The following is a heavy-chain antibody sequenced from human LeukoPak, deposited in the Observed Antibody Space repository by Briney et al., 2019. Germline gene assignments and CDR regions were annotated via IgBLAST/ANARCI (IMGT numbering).Heavy chain of an antibody. D-gene: IGHD1-1*01. CDR1: GGSISSSSYY. V-gene: IGHV4-39*07. Sequence: SETLSLTCTVSGGSISSSSYYWGWLRQPPGKGLEWIGSIYYSGSTYYNPSLKSRITISVDTSKNQFFLRLRSVTTADTAVYYCAGTTAAVDHWGQGTLVTVSS. CDR2: IYYSGST. CDR3: AGTTAAVDH. J-gene: IGHJ4*02.